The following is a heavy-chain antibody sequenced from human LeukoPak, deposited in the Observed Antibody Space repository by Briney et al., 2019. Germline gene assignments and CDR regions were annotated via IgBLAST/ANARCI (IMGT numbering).Heavy chain of an antibody. J-gene: IGHJ4*02. V-gene: IGHV3-15*01. Sequence: GGSLRLSCAASGFSFTSARMVWVRQAPGKGLEWVGRIQSNLDGGTTDFAAPVKGRFTISRDDLARTLYLEMNNLKADDTGVYYCTTDFSHFDFSSGYYSYWGQGSLVTVSS. D-gene: IGHD3-3*01. CDR2: IQSNLDGGTT. CDR3: TTDFSHFDFSSGYYSY. CDR1: GFSFTSAR.